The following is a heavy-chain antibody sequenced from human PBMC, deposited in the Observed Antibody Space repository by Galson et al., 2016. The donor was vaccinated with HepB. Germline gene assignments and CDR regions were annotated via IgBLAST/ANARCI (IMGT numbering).Heavy chain of an antibody. CDR3: AKGGPRWYHNLNC. CDR1: GFTFSTYA. CDR2: ISGSAGST. Sequence: SLRLSCAASGFTFSTYAMSWVRQAPGKGLEWVSVISGSAGSTYYADSVKGRFTISSDNSKHMLYMQVNSLRAEDTAVYYCAKGGPRWYHNLNCWGQGTLVTVSS. D-gene: IGHD4-23*01. V-gene: IGHV3-23*01. J-gene: IGHJ4*02.